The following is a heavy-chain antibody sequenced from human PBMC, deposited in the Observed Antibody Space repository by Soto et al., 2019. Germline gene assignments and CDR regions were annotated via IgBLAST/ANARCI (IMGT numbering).Heavy chain of an antibody. CDR2: IDSSSKTI. J-gene: IGHJ4*02. CDR1: GFTFSRYS. CDR3: ARGGVATIFGDS. V-gene: IGHV3-48*02. Sequence: EVQLEESGGGLVRPGGSLRVSCVASGFTFSRYSMNWVRQAPGKGREWLSYIDSSSKTIYYADSVKGRFIISRDNAKNSLYLQMNRLRDEDTAMYHCARGGVATIFGDSWGQGTLVTVSS. D-gene: IGHD5-12*01.